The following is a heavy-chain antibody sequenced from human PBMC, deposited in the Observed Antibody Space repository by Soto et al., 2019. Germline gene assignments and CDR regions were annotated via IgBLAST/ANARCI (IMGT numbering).Heavy chain of an antibody. CDR3: ARDSSQELWLLGGAFDI. Sequence: GESLKISCAASGFTFSSYAMHWVRQAPGKGLEWVAVISYDGSNKYYADSVKGRFTISRDNSKNTLYLQMNSLRAEDTAVYYCARDSSQELWLLGGAFDIWGQGTMVTVSS. V-gene: IGHV3-30-3*01. CDR2: ISYDGSNK. D-gene: IGHD5-18*01. CDR1: GFTFSSYA. J-gene: IGHJ3*02.